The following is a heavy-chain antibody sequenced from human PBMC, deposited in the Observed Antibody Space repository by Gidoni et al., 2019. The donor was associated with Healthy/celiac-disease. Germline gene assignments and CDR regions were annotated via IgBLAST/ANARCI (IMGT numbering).Heavy chain of an antibody. J-gene: IGHJ4*02. V-gene: IGHV4-61*01. CDR3: ARGEDHCSGGSCYHY. CDR1: GGSVSSGSYY. CDR2: IYYSRST. D-gene: IGHD2-15*01. Sequence: QVQLQESGPGLVKPSETLSLTSTVSGGSVSSGSYYWSWIRQPPGKGLEWIGYIYYSRSTNYNHSLKSRVTISVDTSKNQFSLKLSSVTAADTAVYYCARGEDHCSGGSCYHYWGQGTLVTVSS.